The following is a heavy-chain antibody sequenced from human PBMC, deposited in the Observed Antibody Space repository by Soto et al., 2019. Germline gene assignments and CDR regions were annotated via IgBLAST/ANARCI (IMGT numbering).Heavy chain of an antibody. D-gene: IGHD1-1*01. CDR2: ISGSGGST. J-gene: IGHJ4*02. CDR3: AKDYFALTTANDDY. Sequence: LRLSCAASGFTFSSYAMSWVRQAPGKGLEWVSAISGSGGSTYYADSVKGRFTISRDNSKNTLYLQMNSLRAEDTAVYYCAKDYFALTTANDDYWGQGTLVTVSS. CDR1: GFTFSSYA. V-gene: IGHV3-23*01.